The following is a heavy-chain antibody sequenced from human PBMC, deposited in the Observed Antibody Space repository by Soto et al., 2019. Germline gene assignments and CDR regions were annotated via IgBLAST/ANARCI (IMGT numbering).Heavy chain of an antibody. CDR1: GFTFSNYA. CDR2: ISGSGGTI. CDR3: AKDQVADRRYYDYGMDV. Sequence: EVQLLESGGGLVQPGGSLRLSCAASGFTFSNYAMSWFRQAPGKGLEWVSGISGSGGTIYYADSVKGLFTISRANSKNTLYVQMNSLRDENTAIYFCAKDQVADRRYYDYGMDVWGQGTTVTVSS. J-gene: IGHJ6*02. D-gene: IGHD6-6*01. V-gene: IGHV3-23*01.